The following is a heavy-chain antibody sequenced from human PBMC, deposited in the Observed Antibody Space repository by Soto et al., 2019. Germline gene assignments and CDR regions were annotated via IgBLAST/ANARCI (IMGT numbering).Heavy chain of an antibody. V-gene: IGHV1-69*13. CDR1: GGTFSSYA. J-gene: IGHJ6*02. D-gene: IGHD2-21*01. Sequence: SVKVSCKASGGTFSSYAISWVRQAPGQGLEWMGGIIPIFGTANYAQKFQGRVTITADESTSTAYMELSSLRSEDTAVYYCARVRIVISGNSGYYYYGMDVWGQGTTVTVSS. CDR3: ARVRIVISGNSGYYYYGMDV. CDR2: IIPIFGTA.